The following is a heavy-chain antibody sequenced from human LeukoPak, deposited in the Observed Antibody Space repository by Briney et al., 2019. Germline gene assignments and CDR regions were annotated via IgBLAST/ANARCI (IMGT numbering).Heavy chain of an antibody. J-gene: IGHJ4*02. CDR1: GGSISSGGYY. V-gene: IGHV4-31*03. D-gene: IGHD3-10*01. CDR2: IYYGGST. Sequence: SETLSLTCTVSGGSISSGGYYWSWIRQHPGKGLEWIGYIYYGGSTYYNPSLKSRVTISVDTSKNQFSLKLSSVTAADTAVYYCARDMNGSGSSLFDYWGQGTLVTVSS. CDR3: ARDMNGSGSSLFDY.